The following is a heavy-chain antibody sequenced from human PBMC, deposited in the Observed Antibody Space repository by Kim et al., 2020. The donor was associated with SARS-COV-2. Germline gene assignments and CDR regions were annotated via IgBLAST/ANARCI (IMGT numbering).Heavy chain of an antibody. D-gene: IGHD1-26*01. V-gene: IGHV4-4*02. CDR3: TRLLTDSGNYFRSDS. J-gene: IGHJ4*02. Sequence: NPPLKSRVTMSVDKSKNQCSLRLSSVTAADTAVYYCTRLLTDSGNYFRSDSWGQGTLVTVSS.